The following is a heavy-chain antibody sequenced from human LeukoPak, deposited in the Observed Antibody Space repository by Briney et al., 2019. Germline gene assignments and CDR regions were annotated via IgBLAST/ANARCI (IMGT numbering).Heavy chain of an antibody. D-gene: IGHD5-18*01. CDR2: IIPILGIA. V-gene: IGHV1-69*04. Sequence: SVKVSCKASGGTFSSYAISWVRQAPGQGLEWMGRIIPILGIANYAQKFQGRVTITADKSTSTAYMELSSLRSEDTAVYYCARDVDTTMDIDYWGQGTLVTVSS. CDR3: ARDVDTTMDIDY. J-gene: IGHJ4*02. CDR1: GGTFSSYA.